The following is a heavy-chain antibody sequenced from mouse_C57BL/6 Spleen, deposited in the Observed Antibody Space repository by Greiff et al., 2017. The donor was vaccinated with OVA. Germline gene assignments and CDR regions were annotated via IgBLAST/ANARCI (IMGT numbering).Heavy chain of an antibody. CDR3: ARLNYGSDFDV. CDR2: IYPGDGDT. D-gene: IGHD1-1*01. V-gene: IGHV1-82*01. CDR1: GYAFSSSW. Sequence: QVQLKQSGPELVKPGASVKISCKASGYAFSSSWMNWVKQRPGKGLEWIGRIYPGDGDTNYNGKFKGKATLTADKSSSTAYMQLSSLTSEDSAVYFCARLNYGSDFDVWGTGTTVTVSS. J-gene: IGHJ1*03.